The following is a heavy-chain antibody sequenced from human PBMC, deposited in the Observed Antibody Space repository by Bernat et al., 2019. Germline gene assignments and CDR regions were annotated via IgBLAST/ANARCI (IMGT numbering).Heavy chain of an antibody. Sequence: EVQLVESGGGLVQPGGSLRLSCAASGFTFSSYWMSWVRQAPGKGLEWVANIKQDGGEKYYVDSVKGRFTISRDNAKNSLYLQMNSLRAEDTAVYYCARGLYYDFWSGYYGYYYYYYMDVWGKGTTVTVSS. D-gene: IGHD3-3*01. V-gene: IGHV3-7*03. CDR1: GFTFSSYW. J-gene: IGHJ6*03. CDR3: ARGLYYDFWSGYYGYYYYYYMDV. CDR2: IKQDGGEK.